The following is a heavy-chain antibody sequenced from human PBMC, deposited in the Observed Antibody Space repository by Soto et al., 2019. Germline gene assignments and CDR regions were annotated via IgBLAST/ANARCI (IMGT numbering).Heavy chain of an antibody. CDR3: ARADRKSGSSVRGLNYYYGMDV. J-gene: IGHJ6*02. CDR2: IIPIFGTA. D-gene: IGHD6-6*01. V-gene: IGHV1-69*13. CDR1: GGTFSSYA. Sequence: VASVKVSCKASGGTFSSYAISWVRQAPGQGLEWMGGIIPIFGTANYAQKFQGRVTITADESTSTAYMELSSLRSEDTAVYYCARADRKSGSSVRGLNYYYGMDVWGQGTTVTVSS.